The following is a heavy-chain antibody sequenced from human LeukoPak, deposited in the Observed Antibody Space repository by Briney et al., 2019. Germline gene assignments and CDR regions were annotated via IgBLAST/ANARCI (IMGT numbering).Heavy chain of an antibody. J-gene: IGHJ4*02. CDR3: AKDLWCSSTSCYGLDY. D-gene: IGHD2-2*01. Sequence: PGGSLRLSCAASGFTFSNYGMHWVRQAPGKGLEWVAFIRYDGSNKYYADSVKGRFTISRDNSKNTLYLQMNSLRAEDTAVYYCAKDLWCSSTSCYGLDYWGQGTLVTVSS. CDR1: GFTFSNYG. V-gene: IGHV3-30*02. CDR2: IRYDGSNK.